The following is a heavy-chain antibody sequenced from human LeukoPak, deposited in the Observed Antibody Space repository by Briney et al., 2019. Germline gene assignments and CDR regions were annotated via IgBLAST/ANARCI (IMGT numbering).Heavy chain of an antibody. CDR1: GYTLTELS. CDR2: FDPEDGET. Sequence: GASVKVSCKVSGYTLTELSMHWVRQAPGKGLEWMGGFDPEDGETIYAQKFQGRVTMTEDTSTDTAYMELSSLRSEDTAVYYCATEPVNWDGGNSVSWFDPWGQGTLVTVSS. CDR3: ATEPVNWDGGNSVSWFDP. D-gene: IGHD4-23*01. J-gene: IGHJ5*02. V-gene: IGHV1-24*01.